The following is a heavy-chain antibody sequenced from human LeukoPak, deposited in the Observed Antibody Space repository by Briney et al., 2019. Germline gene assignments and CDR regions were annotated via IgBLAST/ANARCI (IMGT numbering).Heavy chain of an antibody. V-gene: IGHV1-58*02. CDR2: IVVGSGNT. D-gene: IGHD3-22*01. J-gene: IGHJ4*02. CDR3: ATEGYYDSRGYYNDY. CDR1: GFTFTSSA. Sequence: SVKVSCKASGFTFTSSAMQWVRQARGQRLEWIGWIVVGSGNTNYAQKFQERVIITRDMSTSTAYMELSSLTSEDTAVYYCATEGYYDSRGYYNDYWGQGTLVTVSS.